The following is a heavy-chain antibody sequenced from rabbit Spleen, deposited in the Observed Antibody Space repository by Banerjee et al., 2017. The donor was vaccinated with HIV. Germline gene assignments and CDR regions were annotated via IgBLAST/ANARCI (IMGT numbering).Heavy chain of an antibody. CDR3: VRGASSSGYYSL. D-gene: IGHD1-1*01. CDR1: GFDFSTYS. J-gene: IGHJ4*01. Sequence: QEQLVESGGGLVQPGGSLKLSCKASGFDFSTYSMSWVRQVPGKGLEWIAYIDPVFGATYYATWVNGRFTISSQNAQNTLYLQLNSLTAADTATYFCVRGASSSGYYSLWGPGTLVTVS. V-gene: IGHV1S47*01. CDR2: IDPVFGAT.